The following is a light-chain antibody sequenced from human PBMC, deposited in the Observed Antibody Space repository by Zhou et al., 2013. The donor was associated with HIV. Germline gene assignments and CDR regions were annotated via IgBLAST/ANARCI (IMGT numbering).Light chain of an antibody. V-gene: IGKV1-39*01. CDR2: AAG. CDR1: LSISGY. CDR3: QQTYGSPLT. Sequence: DIQMTQSPSSLSASVGDRVTITCRTGLSISGYLNWYQQKPGKAPRLLIYAAGILQRGXPSRFSGSGSGTEFTLTINSLQPEDFATYFCQQTYGSPLTFGGGTKVEVK. J-gene: IGKJ4*01.